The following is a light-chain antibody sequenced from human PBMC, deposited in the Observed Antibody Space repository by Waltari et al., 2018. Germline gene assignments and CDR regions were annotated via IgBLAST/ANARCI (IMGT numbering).Light chain of an antibody. V-gene: IGKV4-1*01. CDR2: WAS. Sequence: DIVMTQSPDSLAVSLCERATINCKSSQSVLYSSNNKNYLAWYQQKPGQPPKLLIYWASTRESGVPDRFSGSGSGTDFTLTISSLQAEDVAVYYCQQYYSTLALTFGGGTKVEIK. CDR1: QSVLYSSNNKNY. CDR3: QQYYSTLALT. J-gene: IGKJ4*01.